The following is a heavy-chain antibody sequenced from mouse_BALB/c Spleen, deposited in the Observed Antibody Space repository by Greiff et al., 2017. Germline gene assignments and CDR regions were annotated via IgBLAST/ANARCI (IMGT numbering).Heavy chain of an antibody. D-gene: IGHD2-3*01. V-gene: IGHV1-15*01. CDR1: GYTFTDYE. Sequence: LVESGAELVRPGASVTLSCKASGYTFTDYEMHWVKQTPVHGLEWIGAIDPETGGTAYNQKFKGKATLTADKSSSTAYMELRSLTSEDSAVYYCTRSWLLRTPYWYFDVWGAGTTVTVSS. CDR3: TRSWLLRTPYWYFDV. CDR2: IDPETGGT. J-gene: IGHJ1*01.